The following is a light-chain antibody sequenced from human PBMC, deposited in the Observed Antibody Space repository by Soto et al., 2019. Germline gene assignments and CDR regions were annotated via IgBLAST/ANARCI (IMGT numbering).Light chain of an antibody. V-gene: IGLV2-14*01. Sequence: QSALTQPASVSASPGQSIAISCTGTSSDVGGYTFVSWYQQHPGKAPKLMIYDVSNRPSGISNHFSGSKSGNTASLTISGLQAEDEADYYCSSFTSRNTYVFGTGTKLTVL. CDR2: DVS. CDR1: SSDVGGYTF. CDR3: SSFTSRNTYV. J-gene: IGLJ1*01.